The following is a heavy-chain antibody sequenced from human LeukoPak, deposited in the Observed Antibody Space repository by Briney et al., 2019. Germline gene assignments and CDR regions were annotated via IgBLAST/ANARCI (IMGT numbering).Heavy chain of an antibody. CDR3: ARSSIAAPSFQAVFNWFDP. V-gene: IGHV1-46*01. CDR2: INPSGGST. J-gene: IGHJ5*02. Sequence: GASVKVSCKASGYTFTSYYMHWVRQAPGQGLEWMGIINPSGGSTSYAQKFQGRVTMTRDMSTSTVYMELSSLRSEDTAVYYCARSSIAAPSFQAVFNWFDPWGQGTLVTVSS. CDR1: GYTFTSYY. D-gene: IGHD6-6*01.